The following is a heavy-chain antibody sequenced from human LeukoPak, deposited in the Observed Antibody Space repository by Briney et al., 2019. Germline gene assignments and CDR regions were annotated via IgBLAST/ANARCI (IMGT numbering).Heavy chain of an antibody. V-gene: IGHV6-1*01. J-gene: IGHJ4*02. CDR1: GDSVSSTSAA. CDR2: TYYRSKWYS. CDR3: AREWGHGGDAVEYFDY. Sequence: SQTLSLTCAISGDSVSSTSAAWTWIRQSPSRGLEWLGRTYYRSKWYSDYAVSVKSRITFNPDTSKNQFSLQLNSVTPEDTAVYYCAREWGHGGDAVEYFDYWGQGTLVTVSS. D-gene: IGHD2-21*02.